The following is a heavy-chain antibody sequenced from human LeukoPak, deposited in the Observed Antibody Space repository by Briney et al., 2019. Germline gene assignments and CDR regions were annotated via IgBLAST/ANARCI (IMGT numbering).Heavy chain of an antibody. V-gene: IGHV4-39*07. D-gene: IGHD6-13*01. J-gene: IGHJ4*02. CDR1: GGSISSSSYY. Sequence: PSETLSLTCTVSGGSISSSSYYWGWIRQPPGKGLEWFGSIYYSGSTYYNPSLKSRVTISVDTSKNQFSLKLSSVTAADTAVYYCARDPAVVEQQLVRDYWGQGTLVTVSS. CDR2: IYYSGST. CDR3: ARDPAVVEQQLVRDY.